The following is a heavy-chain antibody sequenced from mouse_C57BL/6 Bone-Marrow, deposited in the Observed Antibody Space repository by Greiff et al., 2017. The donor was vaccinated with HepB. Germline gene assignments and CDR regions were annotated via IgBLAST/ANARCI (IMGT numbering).Heavy chain of an antibody. CDR2: IHPNSGST. CDR1: GYTFTSYW. Sequence: QVQLQQPGAELVKPGASVKLSCKASGYTFTSYWMHWVKQRPGQGLEWIGMIHPNSGSTNYNEKFKSKATLTVDKSSSTAYMQLSSLTSEDSAVFCCTRIERGVLPLVDDWGQGTTLTVSA. J-gene: IGHJ2*01. D-gene: IGHD2-14*01. V-gene: IGHV1-64*01. CDR3: TRIERGVLPLVDD.